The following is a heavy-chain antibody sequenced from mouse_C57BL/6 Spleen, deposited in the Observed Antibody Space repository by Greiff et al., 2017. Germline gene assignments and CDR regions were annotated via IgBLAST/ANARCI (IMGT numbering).Heavy chain of an antibody. Sequence: DVMLVESGGGLVKPGGSLKLSCAASGFTFSDYGMHWVRQAPEKGLEWVAYISSGSSTIYYADTVKGRFTISRDNAKNTLFLQMTSLRSEDTAMYYCARGATVVAPWGFDYWGQGTTLTVSS. J-gene: IGHJ2*01. CDR3: ARGATVVAPWGFDY. D-gene: IGHD1-1*01. CDR2: ISSGSSTI. CDR1: GFTFSDYG. V-gene: IGHV5-17*01.